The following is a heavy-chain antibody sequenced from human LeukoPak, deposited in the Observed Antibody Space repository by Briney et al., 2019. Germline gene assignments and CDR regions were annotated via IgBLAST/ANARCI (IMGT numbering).Heavy chain of an antibody. Sequence: IPSETLSLTCAVSGGSISSGGYSWSWIRQPPGKRLEWIGYIYYSGSTYYNPSLKTRVTISVDASKNQFSLKLSSVTAADTAVYYCARTKKVGYGDYENYFDYWGQGTLVTVSS. J-gene: IGHJ4*02. CDR3: ARTKKVGYGDYENYFDY. D-gene: IGHD4-17*01. CDR1: GGSISSGGYS. V-gene: IGHV4-30-4*07. CDR2: IYYSGST.